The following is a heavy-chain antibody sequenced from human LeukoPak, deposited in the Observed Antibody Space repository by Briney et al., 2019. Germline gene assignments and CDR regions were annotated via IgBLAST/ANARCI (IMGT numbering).Heavy chain of an antibody. V-gene: IGHV4-59*08. J-gene: IGHJ5*02. CDR2: IYYSGST. Sequence: SETLSLTCTVSGDSMSSYYWSWIRQPPGKGLEWIGYIYYSGSTNYNPSLKSRVTMSVDTSKNQFSLKLNSVTAADTAVYYCARHSGDYHWFNRWGQGTLVAVSS. CDR3: ARHSGDYHWFNR. CDR1: GDSMSSYY. D-gene: IGHD1-26*01.